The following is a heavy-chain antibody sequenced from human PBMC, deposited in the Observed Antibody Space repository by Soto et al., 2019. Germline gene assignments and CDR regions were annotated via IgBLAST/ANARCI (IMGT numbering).Heavy chain of an antibody. D-gene: IGHD4-17*01. CDR3: AHHDYGDYLLDY. J-gene: IGHJ4*02. V-gene: IGHV2-5*02. CDR2: IYWDDDK. Sequence: QITLKESGPTLVKPTQTLTLTCTFSGFSLSTSGVGVGWIRQPPGKALEWLALIYWDDDKRYSPSLKSRLTIPKDTSKNQVVLTMTNMDPVDTATYYCAHHDYGDYLLDYWGQGTLVTVSS. CDR1: GFSLSTSGVG.